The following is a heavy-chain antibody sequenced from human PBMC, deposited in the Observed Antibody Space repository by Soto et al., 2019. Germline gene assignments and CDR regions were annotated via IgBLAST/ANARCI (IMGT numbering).Heavy chain of an antibody. D-gene: IGHD1-1*01. J-gene: IGHJ3*02. V-gene: IGHV4-34*01. Sequence: QVQLQQWGAGLLKPSETLSLTCAVYGGFVSSGSYYWSWIRQPPGKGLEWIGEMSHSGGTHFNPSLKGRFTISVDTSKNQFSLNIYSVTAADTALYYCARVERGTVTTVVDAFDIWGPGTMVTVSS. CDR2: MSHSGGT. CDR3: ARVERGTVTTVVDAFDI. CDR1: GGFVSSGSYY.